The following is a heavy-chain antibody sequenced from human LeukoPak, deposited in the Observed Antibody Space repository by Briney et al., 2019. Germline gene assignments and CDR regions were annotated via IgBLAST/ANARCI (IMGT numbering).Heavy chain of an antibody. Sequence: GGSLRLSCAASGFTFSDYNMNWVRQSPEKGLEWVSSITSGTTYIYYADSVRGRFTLSRDNAKNSLYLQMNSLRAEDTALYYCAKGASVTTHFDYWGQGTLVTVSS. CDR2: ITSGTTYI. J-gene: IGHJ4*02. CDR1: GFTFSDYN. D-gene: IGHD4-17*01. CDR3: AKGASVTTHFDY. V-gene: IGHV3-21*04.